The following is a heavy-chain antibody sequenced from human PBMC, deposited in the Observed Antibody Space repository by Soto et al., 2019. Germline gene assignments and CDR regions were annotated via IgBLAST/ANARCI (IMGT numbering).Heavy chain of an antibody. Sequence: QVQLVQSGAEVKKPGSSVKVSCKASGGTFSSYTISWVRQAPGQGLEWMGRIIPILGIANYAQKFQGRVTXSXDXXQSTAYMELSSLRSEDTAGYYCAGVGRANGQGMDVWGQGTTVTVSS. D-gene: IGHD3-16*01. CDR3: AGVGRANGQGMDV. V-gene: IGHV1-69*02. CDR2: IIPILGIA. CDR1: GGTFSSYT. J-gene: IGHJ6*02.